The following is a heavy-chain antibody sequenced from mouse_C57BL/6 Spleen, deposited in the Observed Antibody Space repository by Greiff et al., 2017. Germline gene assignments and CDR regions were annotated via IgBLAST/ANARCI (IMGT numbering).Heavy chain of an antibody. CDR1: GYAFSSSW. CDR3: AREYYYGSSYGFDY. D-gene: IGHD1-1*01. Sequence: QVQLQQSGPELVKPGASVKISCKASGYAFSSSWMNWVKQRPGKGLEWIGRIYPGDGNTNYNGKFKGKAKLTADKSSSTAYMQLSSLTSEDSAVYFCAREYYYGSSYGFDYWGQGTTLTVSS. J-gene: IGHJ2*01. V-gene: IGHV1-82*01. CDR2: IYPGDGNT.